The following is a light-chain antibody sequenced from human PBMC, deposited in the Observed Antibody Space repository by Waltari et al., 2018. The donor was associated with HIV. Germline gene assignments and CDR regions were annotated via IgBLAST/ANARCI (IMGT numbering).Light chain of an antibody. J-gene: IGKJ1*01. Sequence: DIVMTQSPDSLAVSLGERATIHCQSRQSVLYSSNNKNYLAWYQQKPGQPPKLLIYWASTRESGVPDRFSGSGSGTDFTLTISSLQAEDVAVYYCQQYYSTRTFGQGTKVEIK. CDR2: WAS. CDR1: QSVLYSSNNKNY. V-gene: IGKV4-1*01. CDR3: QQYYSTRT.